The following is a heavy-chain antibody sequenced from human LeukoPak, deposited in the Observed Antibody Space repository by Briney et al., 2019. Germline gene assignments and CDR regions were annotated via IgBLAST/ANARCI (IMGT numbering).Heavy chain of an antibody. CDR3: AKDTPDDIAVAAPYFDY. CDR1: GVTFSIDA. V-gene: IGHV3-23*01. Sequence: PVGSLRLSCAASGVTFSIDAMSCVRQGPGEGVEWVSAMSGSGGRTYYADSVKGRFTISRDNSKNTLNLQMNSLRAEDTAVYYCAKDTPDDIAVAAPYFDYWGQGTLVTVSS. CDR2: MSGSGGRT. J-gene: IGHJ4*02. D-gene: IGHD6-19*01.